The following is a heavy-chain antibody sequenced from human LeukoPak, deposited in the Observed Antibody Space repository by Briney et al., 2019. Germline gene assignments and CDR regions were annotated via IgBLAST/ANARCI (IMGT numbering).Heavy chain of an antibody. D-gene: IGHD4-17*01. V-gene: IGHV7-4-1*02. CDR3: ARSNNDGDYLGVGFDY. CDR2: INTNTGNP. CDR1: GYTFSSYA. J-gene: IGHJ4*02. Sequence: ASVKVSCKASGYTFSSYAMNWVRQAPGQGLEWMGWINTNTGNPTYAQGFTGRFVFSLDTSVSTAYLQISSPQAEDTAVYYCARSNNDGDYLGVGFDYWGQGTLVTVSS.